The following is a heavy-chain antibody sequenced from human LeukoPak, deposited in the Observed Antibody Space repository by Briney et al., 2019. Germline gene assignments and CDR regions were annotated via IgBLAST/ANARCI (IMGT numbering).Heavy chain of an antibody. Sequence: PSQTLSLTCTLSGGSISSGSYYWRWIRQPAGKGLEWIGRIYTSGSTNYNPSLKSRVSTSVDAYKNQFSLKLSSVTGAETTADYCAREAYYYDSSGYLNWFDPQGQGTLVTVSS. CDR1: GGSISSGSYY. V-gene: IGHV4-61*02. CDR3: AREAYYYDSSGYLNWFDP. D-gene: IGHD3-22*01. J-gene: IGHJ5*02. CDR2: IYTSGST.